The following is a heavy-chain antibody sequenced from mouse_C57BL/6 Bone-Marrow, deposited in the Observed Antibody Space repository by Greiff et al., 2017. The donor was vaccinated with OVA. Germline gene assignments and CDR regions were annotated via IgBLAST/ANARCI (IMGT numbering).Heavy chain of an antibody. V-gene: IGHV5-6*01. D-gene: IGHD2-12*01. J-gene: IGHJ4*01. CDR2: ISSGGSYT. Sequence: EVQVVESGGDLVKPGGSLKLSCAASGFTFSSYGMSWVRQTPDKRLEWVATISSGGSYTYYPDSVKGRFTISRDNAKNTLYLQMSSLKSEDTAMYYCARRYSLYAMDYWGQGTSVTVSS. CDR3: ARRYSLYAMDY. CDR1: GFTFSSYG.